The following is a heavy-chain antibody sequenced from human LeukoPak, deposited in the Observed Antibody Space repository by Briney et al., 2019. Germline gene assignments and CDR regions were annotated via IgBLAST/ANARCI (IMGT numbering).Heavy chain of an antibody. CDR3: ARSVITFGGVIVNYFDY. CDR2: INPNSGGT. D-gene: IGHD3-16*02. CDR1: GYTFTGYY. J-gene: IGHJ4*02. V-gene: IGHV1-2*06. Sequence: ASVKVSCKASGYTFTGYYMHWVRQAPGQGLEWMGRINPNSGGTNYAQKFQGRVTMTRDTSISTAYMELSRLRSDDTAVYYCARSVITFGGVIVNYFDYWGQGTLVTVSS.